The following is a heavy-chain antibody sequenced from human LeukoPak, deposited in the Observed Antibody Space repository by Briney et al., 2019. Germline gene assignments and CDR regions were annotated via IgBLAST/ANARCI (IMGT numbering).Heavy chain of an antibody. Sequence: GGSLRLSCAASGFTFSSYAMSWVRQAPGKGLEWVSAISGSGGSTYYADSVKGRFTISRDNAKNSLYLQMNSLRAEDTAVYYCARSRSIAVAGTTKKYYFDYWGQGTLVTVSS. J-gene: IGHJ4*02. V-gene: IGHV3-23*01. CDR2: ISGSGGST. CDR1: GFTFSSYA. CDR3: ARSRSIAVAGTTKKYYFDY. D-gene: IGHD6-19*01.